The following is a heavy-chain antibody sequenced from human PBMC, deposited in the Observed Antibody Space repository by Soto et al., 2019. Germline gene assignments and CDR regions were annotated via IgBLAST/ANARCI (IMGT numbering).Heavy chain of an antibody. D-gene: IGHD4-17*01. Sequence: QVQLVESGGGVVQPGRSLRLSCAASGFTFSSYGMHWVRQAPGKGLEWVAVISYDGSNKYYADSVKGRFTTSRDNSKNTLYLQMNSLRAEDTAVYYCAIDSTDYGDYYYYGMDVWGQGTTVTVSS. CDR3: AIDSTDYGDYYYYGMDV. V-gene: IGHV3-30*03. CDR1: GFTFSSYG. CDR2: ISYDGSNK. J-gene: IGHJ6*02.